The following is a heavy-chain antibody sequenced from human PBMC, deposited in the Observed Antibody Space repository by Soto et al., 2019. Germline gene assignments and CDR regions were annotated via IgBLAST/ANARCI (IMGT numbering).Heavy chain of an antibody. CDR1: GSSLKSYY. D-gene: IGHD2-15*01. J-gene: IGHJ4*02. Sequence: LGTPSPTCTLSGSSLKSYYWNWMRQFPGKGLEWIGNMYYSGTTNYNPSLQSRVTLSVDTSKNQFSLKLTSVTAADTAVYYCAAAYDYWGQGTLVTVSS. V-gene: IGHV4-59*01. CDR2: MYYSGTT. CDR3: AAAYDY.